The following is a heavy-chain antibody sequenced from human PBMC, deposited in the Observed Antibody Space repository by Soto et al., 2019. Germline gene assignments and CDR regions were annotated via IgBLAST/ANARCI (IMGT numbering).Heavy chain of an antibody. Sequence: QVQLQESGPGLVKPSETLSLTCTVSGGSISSYYWSWIRQPPGKGLEWFGYIYYSGSTKYNPSLKSRVTISVDTSKNQFSLKLSSVTAADTAVYYCAREPDIYCSGGSCYPYFDYWGQGTLVTVSS. CDR1: GGSISSYY. CDR2: IYYSGST. D-gene: IGHD2-15*01. CDR3: AREPDIYCSGGSCYPYFDY. V-gene: IGHV4-59*01. J-gene: IGHJ4*02.